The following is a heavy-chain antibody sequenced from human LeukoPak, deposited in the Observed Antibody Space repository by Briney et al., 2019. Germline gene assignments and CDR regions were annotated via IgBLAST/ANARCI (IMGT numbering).Heavy chain of an antibody. Sequence: SQTLSLTCTVSGGSISSYYWSWIRQPPGKGLEWIGYIYYSGSTNYNPSLKSRVTISVDTSKNQFSLKLSSVTAADTAVYYCARGGLWFGELVDYWGQGTLVTVSS. CDR2: IYYSGST. CDR1: GGSISSYY. D-gene: IGHD3-10*01. J-gene: IGHJ4*02. V-gene: IGHV4-59*01. CDR3: ARGGLWFGELVDY.